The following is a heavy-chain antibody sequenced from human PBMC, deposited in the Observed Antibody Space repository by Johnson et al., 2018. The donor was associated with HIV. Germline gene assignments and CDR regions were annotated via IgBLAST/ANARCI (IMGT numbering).Heavy chain of an antibody. V-gene: IGHV3-64*01. CDR1: GFVLSTYV. Sequence: VQLVESGGGLVQPGGSLRLSCEASGFVLSTYVMHWVRQPPGGGLEYLSAILPNGDVTSYSNSVKGRFTVSRDTSKNTFYLHMNSLRAEDTAVYYCARDGGGARQGAFDIWGQGTMVTVSS. D-gene: IGHD6-6*01. CDR2: ILPNGDVT. J-gene: IGHJ3*02. CDR3: ARDGGGARQGAFDI.